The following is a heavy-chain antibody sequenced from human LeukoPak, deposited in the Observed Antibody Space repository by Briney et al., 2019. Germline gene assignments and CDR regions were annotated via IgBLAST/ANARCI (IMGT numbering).Heavy chain of an antibody. CDR1: GFTFTSYA. CDR3: AKVRDTRDWYKDAFDI. V-gene: IGHV3-23*01. CDR2: ITGTGGST. D-gene: IGHD6-19*01. J-gene: IGHJ3*02. Sequence: GGSLRLSCAASGFTFTSYAMSWVRQAPGKGLEWVSAITGTGGSTYYAASVEGRFTVSRDNSKNTLYLQMSSLRAEDTAMYYCAKVRDTRDWYKDAFDIWGQGTRVTVSS.